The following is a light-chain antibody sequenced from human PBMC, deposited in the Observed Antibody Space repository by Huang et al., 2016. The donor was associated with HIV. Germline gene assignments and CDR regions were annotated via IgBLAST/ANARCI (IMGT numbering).Light chain of an antibody. CDR1: QSLGIN. V-gene: IGKV3-15*01. J-gene: IGKJ4*01. CDR2: GAS. CDR3: QQYNNWPLT. Sequence: EMVMTQSPATLSGSPGERATLSCRASQSLGINLAWDQQKPGQATRLLIYGASARATVIPARFSGSGSGTEFTLTISSLQSEDFAVDYCQQYNNWPLTFGGGTKVEIK.